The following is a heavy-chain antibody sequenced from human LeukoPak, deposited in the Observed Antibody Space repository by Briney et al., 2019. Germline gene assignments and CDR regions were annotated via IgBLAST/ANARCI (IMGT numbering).Heavy chain of an antibody. CDR3: TKELHVAVAVADYYYFYMDV. CDR2: INGGGNTT. J-gene: IGHJ6*03. D-gene: IGHD6-19*01. V-gene: IGHV3-23*01. Sequence: GGSLRLSCAASGFAFSSFAMGWVRQSPGKGLEWLPTINGGGNTTFYADSVKGRFTISRDNSKNTLYLHMDGLRPDDTAIYYCTKELHVAVAVADYYYFYMDVWGRGTAVSVSS. CDR1: GFAFSSFA.